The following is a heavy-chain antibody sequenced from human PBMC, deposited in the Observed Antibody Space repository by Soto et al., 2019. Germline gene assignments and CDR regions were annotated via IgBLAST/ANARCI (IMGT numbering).Heavy chain of an antibody. CDR3: AIPPFYCSITSCSNYSYYSMDL. Sequence: GSSVKVSCKASGGTFSSYAISWVRQAPGQGLGWMGGIIPIFGTANYAQKFQGRVTITADESTSTAYMELSSLRSEDTAVYYCAIPPFYCSITSCSNYSYYSMDLWGTGTTV. D-gene: IGHD2-2*01. CDR1: GGTFSSYA. V-gene: IGHV1-69*13. J-gene: IGHJ6*04. CDR2: IIPIFGTA.